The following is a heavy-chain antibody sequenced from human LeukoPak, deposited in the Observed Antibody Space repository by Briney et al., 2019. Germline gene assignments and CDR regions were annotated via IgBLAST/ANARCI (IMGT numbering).Heavy chain of an antibody. CDR1: GGSFSGYY. CDR2: IYYSGST. CDR3: ARPNGSGSRNLEFDY. Sequence: SETLSLTCAVYGGSFSGYYWSWIRQPPGKGLEWIGSIYYSGSTYYNPSLKSRVTISVDTSKNQFSLKLSSVTAADTAVYYCARPNGSGSRNLEFDYWGQGTLVTVSS. J-gene: IGHJ4*02. V-gene: IGHV4-34*01. D-gene: IGHD3-10*01.